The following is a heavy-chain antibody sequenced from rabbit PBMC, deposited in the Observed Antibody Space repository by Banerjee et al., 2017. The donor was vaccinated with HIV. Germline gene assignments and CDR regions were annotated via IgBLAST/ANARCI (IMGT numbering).Heavy chain of an antibody. V-gene: IGHV1S40*01. D-gene: IGHD6-1*01. J-gene: IGHJ3*01. CDR2: IYTGTGSI. CDR1: GFSFSSNA. CDR3: ASGAGGPSYYYATLTRLDL. Sequence: QSLEESGGDLVKPGASLTLTCRASGFSFSSNAMCWVRQAPGKGLEWIGCIYTGTGSIYYASWAKGRFTISKTSSTTVTLQMTSLTAADTATYFCASGAGGPSYYYATLTRLDLWGPGTLVTVS.